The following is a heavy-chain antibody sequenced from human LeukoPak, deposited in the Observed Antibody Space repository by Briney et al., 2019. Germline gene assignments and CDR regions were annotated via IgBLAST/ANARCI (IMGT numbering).Heavy chain of an antibody. CDR3: ARESTVLTPYYYYYYYMDV. CDR2: INHSGST. Sequence: SETLSLTCAVYGGSFSGYYWSWIRQPPGKGLEWIGEINHSGSTNYNPSLKSRVTMSVDTSKNQFSLKLTSVTAADTAVYYCARESTVLTPYYYYYYYMDVWGTGTTVTVSS. V-gene: IGHV4-34*01. CDR1: GGSFSGYY. J-gene: IGHJ6*03. D-gene: IGHD2-8*01.